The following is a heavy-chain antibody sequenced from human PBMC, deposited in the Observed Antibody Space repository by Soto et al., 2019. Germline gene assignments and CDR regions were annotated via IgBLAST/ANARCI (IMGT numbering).Heavy chain of an antibody. Sequence: QVQLQESGPGLVKPSQTLSLTCTVSGGSISSGGYYWSWIRQHPGKGLEWIGYIYYSGSTYYNPSLKSTVTISVDTCKNQFSLKLSSVTAADTAVYYCARAPLEMAPAFDYWGQGTLVTVSS. CDR1: GGSISSGGYY. CDR3: ARAPLEMAPAFDY. CDR2: IYYSGST. J-gene: IGHJ4*02. V-gene: IGHV4-31*01.